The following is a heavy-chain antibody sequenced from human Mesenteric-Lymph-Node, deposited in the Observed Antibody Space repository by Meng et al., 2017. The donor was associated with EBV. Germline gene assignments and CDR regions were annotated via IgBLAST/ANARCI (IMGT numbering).Heavy chain of an antibody. CDR1: GYTFTDYY. CDR3: ASPGYSYGLDY. Sequence: VPVVQVGGEVKKSGASVEVSCKSSGYTFTDYYMHWVRQAPGQGLEWMGRINPCSGGTNYAQKFQGRVTMTRETSISKAYIELNSLRSDDTAVYYCASPGYSYGLDYWGQGTLVTVSS. J-gene: IGHJ4*02. CDR2: INPCSGGT. D-gene: IGHD5-18*01. V-gene: IGHV1-2*06.